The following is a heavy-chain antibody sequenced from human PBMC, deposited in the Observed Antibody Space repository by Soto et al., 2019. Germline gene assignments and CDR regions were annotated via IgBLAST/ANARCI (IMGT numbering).Heavy chain of an antibody. Sequence: SETLSLTCTVSGGSISSYYWSWIRQPPGKGLEWIGYIYYSGSTNYNPSLKSRVTISVDTSKNQFSLKLSSVTAADTAVYYCARAGRLLSKEGDYYYYLDVWGQGTTVTVSS. D-gene: IGHD2-2*01. CDR3: ARAGRLLSKEGDYYYYLDV. V-gene: IGHV4-59*01. J-gene: IGHJ6*03. CDR1: GGSISSYY. CDR2: IYYSGST.